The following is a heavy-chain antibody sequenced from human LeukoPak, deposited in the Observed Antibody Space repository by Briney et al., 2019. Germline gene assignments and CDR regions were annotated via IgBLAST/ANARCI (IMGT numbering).Heavy chain of an antibody. J-gene: IGHJ5*02. D-gene: IGHD3-10*01. CDR3: ARGGYYGSGNDFRFDP. CDR2: IYHSGKS. Sequence: SETLSLTCSVSGYSISSGYYWDWIRQPPGKGLEWIASIYHSGKSYYNPSLESRVTISVDTSKNQISLKLSSVTAADTAVYYCARGGYYGSGNDFRFDPWGQGTLVTVSS. V-gene: IGHV4-38-2*02. CDR1: GYSISSGYY.